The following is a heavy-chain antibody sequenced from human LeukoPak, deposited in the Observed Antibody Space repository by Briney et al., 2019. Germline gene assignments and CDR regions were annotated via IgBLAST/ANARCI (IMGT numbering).Heavy chain of an antibody. Sequence: GGSLRLSCAASGFTFSAYWMTWVRQAPGKGLAWVANIIEGGDVKYYADSVKGRFTISRDNTKNSLYLQMTSLRADDTAVYYCATDSYVSGSYYRLFYWGQGTLVTVSS. V-gene: IGHV3-7*01. CDR1: GFTFSAYW. CDR3: ATDSYVSGSYYRLFY. CDR2: IIEGGDVK. J-gene: IGHJ4*02. D-gene: IGHD3-10*01.